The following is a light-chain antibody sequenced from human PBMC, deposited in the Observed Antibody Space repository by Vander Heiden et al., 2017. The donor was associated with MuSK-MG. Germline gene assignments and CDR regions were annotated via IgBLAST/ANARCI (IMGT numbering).Light chain of an antibody. Sequence: DIDMTQSPDSLAVSLGERATINCKSSQSVLYSYNNNNYLAWYQQKPGQPSKLLIFWASTRVSGVPDRFSGSGSGTDFTLTISSLQAEDVAVYYCQQYYNSPQTFGQGTKVEI. CDR1: QSVLYSYNNNNY. CDR2: WAS. J-gene: IGKJ1*01. V-gene: IGKV4-1*01. CDR3: QQYYNSPQT.